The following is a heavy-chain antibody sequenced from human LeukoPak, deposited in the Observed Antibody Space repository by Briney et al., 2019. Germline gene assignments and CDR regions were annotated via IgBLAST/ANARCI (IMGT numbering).Heavy chain of an antibody. CDR1: GFTFSSYA. CDR2: IWHDGNNK. Sequence: GGSLRLSCAASGFTFSSYAMHWVRQAPGKGLEWVAIIWHDGNNKYYADSVKGRFTISRDNSKNTLYLQMNSLRVEDTALYYCAKVHGVPYWGQGTLVTVSS. D-gene: IGHD1-1*01. V-gene: IGHV3-33*06. J-gene: IGHJ4*02. CDR3: AKVHGVPY.